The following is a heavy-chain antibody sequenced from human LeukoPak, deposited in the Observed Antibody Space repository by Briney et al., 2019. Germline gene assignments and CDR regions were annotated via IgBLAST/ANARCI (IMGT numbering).Heavy chain of an antibody. D-gene: IGHD5-18*01. CDR2: ISGSGGTT. J-gene: IGHJ4*02. V-gene: IGHV3-23*01. CDR1: GFTFSSYA. Sequence: GASLRLSCAASGFTFSSYAMSWVRQAPGKGLEWVSSISGSGGTTYHADSVKGRFTISRDNSKNTLYLQMNSLRAEDTAVYYCARREYSHGYDYWGQGTLVTVSS. CDR3: ARREYSHGYDY.